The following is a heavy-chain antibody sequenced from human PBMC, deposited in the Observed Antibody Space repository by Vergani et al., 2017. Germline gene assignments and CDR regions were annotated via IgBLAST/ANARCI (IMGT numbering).Heavy chain of an antibody. V-gene: IGHV2-5*01. Sequence: QITLKESGPTLVKPTQTLTLTCTFSGFSLSTSGVGVGWIRQPPGKALEWLALIYWNDDKRYSPSLKSRLTITKDTSKNQVVLTMTNMDPVDTATYYCAHRGCYYGSGCYFSWGQGTLVTVSS. CDR2: IYWNDDK. J-gene: IGHJ4*02. D-gene: IGHD3-10*01. CDR1: GFSLSTSGVG. CDR3: AHRGCYYGSGCYFS.